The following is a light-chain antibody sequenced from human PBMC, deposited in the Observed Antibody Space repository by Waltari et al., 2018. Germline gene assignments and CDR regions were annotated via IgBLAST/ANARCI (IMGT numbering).Light chain of an antibody. CDR1: NSDIGYYNN. CDR3: AAYTSTNTVI. V-gene: IGLV2-14*01. Sequence: QSALTQPASVSGSPGQPITISCTGTNSDIGYYNNVSWYQQYPGKSPKLMIFDVTRWPSGVSHRFSGSKSGNTASLTISGLQAEDEADYFCAAYTSTNTVIFGGGTKVTVL. CDR2: DVT. J-gene: IGLJ2*01.